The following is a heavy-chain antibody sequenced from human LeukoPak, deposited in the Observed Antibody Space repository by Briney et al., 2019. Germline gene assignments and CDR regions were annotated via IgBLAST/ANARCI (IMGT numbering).Heavy chain of an antibody. CDR1: GGSISSGGYY. J-gene: IGHJ6*03. CDR3: ARTPRDFWSGYHYYMDV. Sequence: SETLSLTCTVSGGSISSGGYYWSWIRQPPGKGLEWIGYIYHSGSTYYNPSLKSRVTISVDRSKNQFSLKLSSVTAADTAVYYCARTPRDFWSGYHYYMDVWGKGTTVTVSS. D-gene: IGHD3-3*01. CDR2: IYHSGST. V-gene: IGHV4-30-2*01.